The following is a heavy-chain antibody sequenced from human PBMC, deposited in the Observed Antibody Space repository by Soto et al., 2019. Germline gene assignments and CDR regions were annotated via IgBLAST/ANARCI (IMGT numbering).Heavy chain of an antibody. J-gene: IGHJ6*02. V-gene: IGHV3-30-3*01. CDR3: ARSLFGLISGMDV. CDR2: ISYDGSNK. D-gene: IGHD3-10*01. Sequence: VQLLESGGALVQPGGSLRLSCAASGFTFSAYTMSWVRQAPGKGLEWVAVISYDGSNKYYADSVKGRFTISRDNSKNTLYLQMNSLRAEDTAVYYCARSLFGLISGMDVWGQGTTVTVSS. CDR1: GFTFSAYT.